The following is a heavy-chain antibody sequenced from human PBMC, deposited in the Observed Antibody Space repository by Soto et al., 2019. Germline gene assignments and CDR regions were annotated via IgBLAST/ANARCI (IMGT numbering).Heavy chain of an antibody. CDR2: ISHTGST. CDR3: ARRVRDTTMVPAYYFDY. CDR1: GASISSNNW. D-gene: IGHD5-18*01. Sequence: QVQLQESGPGLVEPSGTLSLTCAVSGASISSNNWWNWVRQPPGKGLEWIAEISHTGSTNYTSSLKSRVTISVDKSKNQFSLRLSSVTAADTAVYYCARRVRDTTMVPAYYFDYWGQGTLVTVSS. V-gene: IGHV4-4*02. J-gene: IGHJ4*02.